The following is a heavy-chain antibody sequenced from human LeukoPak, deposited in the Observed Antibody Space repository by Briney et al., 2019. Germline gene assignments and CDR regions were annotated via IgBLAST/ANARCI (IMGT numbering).Heavy chain of an antibody. Sequence: GGSLRLSCAASGFTFSSYSMNWVRQAPGKGLEWVLFISTSSIYIYYADSVKGRFTISRDNSKNTLYLQMNSLRAEDTAVYYCAKRIQSAMATGYWGQGTLVTVSS. D-gene: IGHD5-18*01. CDR1: GFTFSSYS. V-gene: IGHV3-21*04. J-gene: IGHJ4*02. CDR2: ISTSSIYI. CDR3: AKRIQSAMATGY.